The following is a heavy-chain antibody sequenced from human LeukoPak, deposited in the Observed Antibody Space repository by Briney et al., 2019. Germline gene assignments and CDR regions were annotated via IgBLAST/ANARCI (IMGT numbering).Heavy chain of an antibody. CDR3: VIDRLGDYDNSGYYDK. CDR2: ICDSGRTI. Sequence: AGGSLRLSCAAVGYLISDYYWGRIRQAPGKGLEWVSYICDSGRTIYYADSVKGRFTISRDNAKNSAYLQMNNLRADGRQLYFVVIDRLGDYDNSGYYDKWGQGTLVTVSS. V-gene: IGHV3-11*01. CDR1: GYLISDYY. J-gene: IGHJ4*02. D-gene: IGHD3-22*01.